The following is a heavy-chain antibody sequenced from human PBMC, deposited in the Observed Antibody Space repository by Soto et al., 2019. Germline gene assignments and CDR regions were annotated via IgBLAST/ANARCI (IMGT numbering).Heavy chain of an antibody. D-gene: IGHD6-25*01. CDR1: GDTFSSST. CDR3: VRDSPIGSTFSGFDGFDY. Sequence: QVQLVQSGAEVKKPGSSVKVSCKASGDTFSSSTITWVRQAPGQGLEWMGRIIPLLATTDYAQNFQGRVTITADRSTITXXMELNSLRSEDTAVYYCVRDSPIGSTFSGFDGFDYWGQGTLVTVS. V-gene: IGHV1-69*08. J-gene: IGHJ4*02. CDR2: IIPLLATT.